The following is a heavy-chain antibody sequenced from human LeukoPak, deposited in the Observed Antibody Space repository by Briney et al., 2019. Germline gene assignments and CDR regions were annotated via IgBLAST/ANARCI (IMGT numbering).Heavy chain of an antibody. J-gene: IGHJ4*02. V-gene: IGHV1-69*02. Sequence: GGSLRLSCAASGFTFSSYTISWVRQAPGQGLEWMGRIIPILGIANYAQKFQGRVTITADKSTSTAYMELSSLRSEDTAVYYCARGGSTVTTFYWGQGTLVTVSS. CDR2: IIPILGIA. D-gene: IGHD4-17*01. CDR3: ARGGSTVTTFY. CDR1: GFTFSSYT.